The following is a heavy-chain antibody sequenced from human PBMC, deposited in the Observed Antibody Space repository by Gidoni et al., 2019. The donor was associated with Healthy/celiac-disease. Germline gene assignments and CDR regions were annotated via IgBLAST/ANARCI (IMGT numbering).Heavy chain of an antibody. V-gene: IGHV4-30-2*01. J-gene: IGHJ4*02. CDR2: IYHSGST. CDR1: GGSISSGGYS. CDR3: ARVSPLYCSGGSCYFRGKDVTYYFDY. D-gene: IGHD2-15*01. Sequence: QLQLQESGSGLVKPSQTLSLTCAVSGGSISSGGYSWRWIRPPPGKGLEWIGYIYHSGSTYYNPSLKSRVTISVDRSKNQFSLKLISVTAADTAVYYCARVSPLYCSGGSCYFRGKDVTYYFDYWGQGTLVTVSS.